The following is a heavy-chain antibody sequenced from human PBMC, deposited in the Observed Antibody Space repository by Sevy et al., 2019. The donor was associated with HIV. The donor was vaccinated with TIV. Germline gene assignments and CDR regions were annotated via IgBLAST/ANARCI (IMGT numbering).Heavy chain of an antibody. D-gene: IGHD3-22*01. CDR1: GYTFTEYY. V-gene: IGHV1-2*02. CDR2: INPQTGGT. Sequence: ASVKVSCKASGYTFTEYYVHWPRQAPGLGLEWMGWINPQTGGTYFAKKFQDRVTLTTATSINAVYMELSGLKFDDTAVFYCARMGDYFDTSGYYPLKYWGLGTLVTVSS. CDR3: ARMGDYFDTSGYYPLKY. J-gene: IGHJ4*02.